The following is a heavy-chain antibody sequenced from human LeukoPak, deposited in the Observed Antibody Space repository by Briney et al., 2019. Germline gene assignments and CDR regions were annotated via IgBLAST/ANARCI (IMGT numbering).Heavy chain of an antibody. CDR2: IYYSGST. V-gene: IGHV4-59*01. Sequence: SETLSLTCTVSGGSISSYYWSWIRQPPGKGLEWIGYIYYSGSTNYNPSLKSRVTISVDTSKNQFSLKLSSVTAADTAVYYCARGRDAFDICGQGTMVTVSS. J-gene: IGHJ3*02. CDR1: GGSISSYY. CDR3: ARGRDAFDI.